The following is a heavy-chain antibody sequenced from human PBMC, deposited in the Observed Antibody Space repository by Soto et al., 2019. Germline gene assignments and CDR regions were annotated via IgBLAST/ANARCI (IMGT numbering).Heavy chain of an antibody. V-gene: IGHV3-43D*04. D-gene: IGHD3-22*01. J-gene: IGHJ3*02. CDR3: AKDRSSGYSEDAFDI. CDR2: ISWDGGST. CDR1: GITFDDYA. Sequence: EGSLRLSCAASGITFDDYAMHWVRQPPGKGLEWVSLISWDGGSTYYADSVRGRFTISRDNSKNSLYLQMNSLGSEDTALYYCAKDRSSGYSEDAFDIWGQGTKVTVSS.